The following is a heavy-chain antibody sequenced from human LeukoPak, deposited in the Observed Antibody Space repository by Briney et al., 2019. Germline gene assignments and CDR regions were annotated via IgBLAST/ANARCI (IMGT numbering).Heavy chain of an antibody. Sequence: ASVKVSCTASGYTLTGYYMHWVRQAPGQGLEWMGWINPNSGGTNYAQKFQGRVTMTRDTSISTAYMELSRLRSDDTAVYYCASARRYSGSLNWFDPWGQGTLVTVSS. CDR1: GYTLTGYY. J-gene: IGHJ5*02. CDR3: ASARRYSGSLNWFDP. V-gene: IGHV1-2*02. D-gene: IGHD1-26*01. CDR2: INPNSGGT.